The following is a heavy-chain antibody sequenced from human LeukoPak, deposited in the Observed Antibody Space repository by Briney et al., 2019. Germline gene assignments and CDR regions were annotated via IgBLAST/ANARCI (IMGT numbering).Heavy chain of an antibody. J-gene: IGHJ6*03. CDR2: ISNSGST. V-gene: IGHV4-59*11. CDR3: GRDALVGYFSYYYMDV. D-gene: IGHD2-15*01. Sequence: SETLSLTCTVSGGSISSHYWTWIRQSPVKGLEWIGDISNSGSTSYNPSLKSRVTISIDTYKHQFSVKLNSVTAADTAVYYCGRDALVGYFSYYYMDVWGRKTTVTVSS. CDR1: GGSISSHY.